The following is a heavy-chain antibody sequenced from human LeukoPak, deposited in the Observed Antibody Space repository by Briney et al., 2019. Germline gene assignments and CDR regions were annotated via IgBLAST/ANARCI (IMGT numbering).Heavy chain of an antibody. V-gene: IGHV3-23*01. Sequence: GGSLRLSCAASGFTFSSYAMTWVRQTPGKGLEWVSGISGTGGSTYYADAVKSRFTITRDNSKNTLYLQMNSLRAVDTALYYCAKATARYCSSSICYPDYWGQGTLVTVSS. J-gene: IGHJ4*02. D-gene: IGHD2-2*01. CDR3: AKATARYCSSSICYPDY. CDR2: ISGTGGST. CDR1: GFTFSSYA.